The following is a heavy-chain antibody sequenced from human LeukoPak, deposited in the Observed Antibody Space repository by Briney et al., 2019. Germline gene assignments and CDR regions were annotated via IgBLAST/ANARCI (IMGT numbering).Heavy chain of an antibody. CDR1: GGSISSSSYY. CDR3: ARDRRYYDSAYGMDV. D-gene: IGHD3-3*01. J-gene: IGHJ6*02. V-gene: IGHV4-39*02. CDR2: IYYSGST. Sequence: PSETLSLTCTVSGGSISSSSYYWGWIRQPPGKGLEWIGSIYYSGSTYYNPSLKSRVTISVDTSKNQFSLKLSSVTAADTAVYYCARDRRYYDSAYGMDVWGQGTTVTVSS.